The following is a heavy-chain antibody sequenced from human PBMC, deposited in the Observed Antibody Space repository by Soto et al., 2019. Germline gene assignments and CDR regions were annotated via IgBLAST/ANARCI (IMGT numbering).Heavy chain of an antibody. V-gene: IGHV3-66*01. CDR1: GLTVSSND. CDR2: TYSAGNT. CDR3: ARGSLY. J-gene: IGHJ4*01. Sequence: LRLSCAASGLTVSSNDMSWVRQAPGKGLECVSITYSAGNTYYADSVKGRFIISRDNSKNTLYLQMNSLRADDTAVYYCARGSLYWGQGTLVTVS.